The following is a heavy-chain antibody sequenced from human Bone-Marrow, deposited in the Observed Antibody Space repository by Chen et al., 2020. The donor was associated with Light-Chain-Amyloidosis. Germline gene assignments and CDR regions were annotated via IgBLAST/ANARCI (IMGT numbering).Heavy chain of an antibody. Sequence: VRQAPGQGPEWMGRISTHNGNTKYSQKFQGRVTMTTDTSTSTVFMELRSLRYDDTAVYYCARGGWLLEEAFDFWGQGTMVTVSS. J-gene: IGHJ3*01. CDR3: ARGGWLLEEAFDF. CDR2: ISTHNGNT. D-gene: IGHD3-3*01. V-gene: IGHV1-18*01.